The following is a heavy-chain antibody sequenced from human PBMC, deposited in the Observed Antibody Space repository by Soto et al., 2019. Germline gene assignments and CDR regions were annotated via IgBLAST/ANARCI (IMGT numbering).Heavy chain of an antibody. V-gene: IGHV3-23*01. CDR2: ISGSGGST. Sequence: GGSLRLSCAASGFTFSSYAMSWVRQAPGKGLEWVSAISGSGGSTYYADSVKGRFTISRDNSKNTLYLQMNSLRAEDTAVYYCAKDPYDGGVVIISGAAFDIWGQGTMVTVSS. CDR1: GFTFSSYA. CDR3: AKDPYDGGVVIISGAAFDI. D-gene: IGHD3-3*01. J-gene: IGHJ3*02.